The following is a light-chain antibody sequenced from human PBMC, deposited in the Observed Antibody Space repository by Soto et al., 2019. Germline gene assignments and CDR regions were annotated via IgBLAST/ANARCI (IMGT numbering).Light chain of an antibody. CDR1: RTISSSY. J-gene: IGKJ1*01. CDR3: QQYYSSPWT. Sequence: ETVLTQSPGTLSLSPGERATLSCRASRTISSSYLAWYQQKPGQAPRLLISGASSRATGIPDRFSGSGSGTDFTLTISRLEPEDFAVYYCQQYYSSPWTFGQGTRVEIK. V-gene: IGKV3-20*01. CDR2: GAS.